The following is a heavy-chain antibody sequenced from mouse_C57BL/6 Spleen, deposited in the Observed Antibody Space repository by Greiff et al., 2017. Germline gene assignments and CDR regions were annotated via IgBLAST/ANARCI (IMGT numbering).Heavy chain of an antibody. CDR3: AREGLANWDVDGYFDV. CDR2: INPNNGGT. V-gene: IGHV1-18*01. CDR1: GYTFTDYN. J-gene: IGHJ1*03. D-gene: IGHD4-1*01. Sequence: EVQLQQSGPELVKPGASVKIPCKASGYTFTDYNMDWVKQSHGKSLEWIGDINPNNGGTIYNQKFKGKATLTVDKSSSTAYMELRSLTSEDTAVYYCAREGLANWDVDGYFDVWGTGTTVTVSS.